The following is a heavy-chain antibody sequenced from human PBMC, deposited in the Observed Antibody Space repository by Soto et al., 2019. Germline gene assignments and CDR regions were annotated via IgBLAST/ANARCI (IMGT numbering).Heavy chain of an antibody. CDR2: IYYNGST. CDR1: GGSISSYC. Sequence: SETLSLTCTVSGGSISSYCWSWIRQPPGKGMEWIGYIYYNGSTNYNPSLKSRVTISVDTSKNQFSLKLSSVTAADTSVYYCARDRPARASGYPLSPPFYYYVMDVWGQGTTVTVSS. V-gene: IGHV4-59*01. J-gene: IGHJ6*02. D-gene: IGHD5-12*01. CDR3: ARDRPARASGYPLSPPFYYYVMDV.